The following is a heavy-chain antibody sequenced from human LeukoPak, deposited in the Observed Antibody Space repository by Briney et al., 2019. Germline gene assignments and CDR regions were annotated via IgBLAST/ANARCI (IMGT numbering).Heavy chain of an antibody. CDR3: ARDSGFSGTQRGEY. J-gene: IGHJ4*02. CDR2: ISYDGSNK. CDR1: GFTFINYG. D-gene: IGHD3/OR15-3a*01. Sequence: GGSLRLFCAASGFTFINYGMHWVRQAPGKGLEWVAVISYDGSNKYYADSVKGRFTISRDNSKNTLYLQMNSLRAEDTAFYYCARDSGFSGTQRGEYWGQGTLVTVSS. V-gene: IGHV3-30*03.